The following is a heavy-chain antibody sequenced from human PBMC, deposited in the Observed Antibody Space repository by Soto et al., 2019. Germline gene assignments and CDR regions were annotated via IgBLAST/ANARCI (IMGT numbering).Heavy chain of an antibody. CDR1: EFIFSIYE. Sequence: EVQLVESGGGLGQPGGSLRLACVASEFIFSIYEMNWVRQAPGRGLEWVSYISSSGTTIYYTDSVKGRFTISRDNAKKSLYLQMNSLRAEDTDVYYCVRFGGAASGPGDYWGHGTLVTVSS. J-gene: IGHJ4*01. CDR2: ISSSGTTI. CDR3: VRFGGAASGPGDY. V-gene: IGHV3-48*03. D-gene: IGHD6-13*01.